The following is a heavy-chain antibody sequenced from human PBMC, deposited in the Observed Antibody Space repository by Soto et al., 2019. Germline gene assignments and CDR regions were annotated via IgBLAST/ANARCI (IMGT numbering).Heavy chain of an antibody. CDR3: ARSLRATVTLNCCGP. CDR2: NNHSGST. CDR1: GGSFSGYY. J-gene: IGHJ5*02. Sequence: QVQLQQWGAGLLKPSETLSLTCAVYGGSFSGYYWSWIRHPPPKGLEWIGENNHSGSTNYNPSLKSRVTRAVNTCKTQVSLHLTAVTAANTAVYYCARSLRATVTLNCCGPCGQGTPVTVS. D-gene: IGHD4-17*01. V-gene: IGHV4-34*01.